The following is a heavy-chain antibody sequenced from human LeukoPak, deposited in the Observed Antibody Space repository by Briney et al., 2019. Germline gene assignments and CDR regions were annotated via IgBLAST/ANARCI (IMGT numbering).Heavy chain of an antibody. Sequence: ASVKVSFKASGYTFTIYDINWVRQATGQGLEWMGWMNPNSGNTGYAQKFQGRVTMTRNTSISTAYMELSRLRSEDTAVYSCARDFDYYGSGSYYNKDYWGQGTLVTVSS. CDR3: ARDFDYYGSGSYYNKDY. V-gene: IGHV1-8*01. CDR2: MNPNSGNT. D-gene: IGHD3-10*01. CDR1: GYTFTIYD. J-gene: IGHJ4*02.